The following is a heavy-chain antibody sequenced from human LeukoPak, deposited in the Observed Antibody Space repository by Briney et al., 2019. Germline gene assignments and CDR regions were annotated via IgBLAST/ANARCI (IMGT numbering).Heavy chain of an antibody. D-gene: IGHD3-22*01. CDR2: TNSDGSTT. J-gene: IGHJ6*03. Sequence: GGSLRLSCAASGFTFSSYWMHWVRQAPGKGLVWVSRTNSDGSTTSYADSVKGRFTISRDNSKNTLYLQMNSLRAEDTAVYYCAKDSYYYDSSGYLNRYYYYYMDVWGKGTTVTISS. CDR1: GFTFSSYW. V-gene: IGHV3-74*01. CDR3: AKDSYYYDSSGYLNRYYYYYMDV.